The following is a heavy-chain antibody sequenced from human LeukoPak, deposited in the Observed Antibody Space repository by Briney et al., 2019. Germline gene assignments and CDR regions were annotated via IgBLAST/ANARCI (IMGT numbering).Heavy chain of an antibody. D-gene: IGHD6-13*01. J-gene: IGHJ4*02. V-gene: IGHV3-11*04. CDR1: GFTFSDYY. CDR3: ARDGGSSWYFDY. Sequence: PGGSLRLSCAASGFTFSDYYMSWIRQAPGKGLECVSYISSSGNTAYHADSVKGRFTISRDNAKNSLYLQMSSLRAEDTAVYYCARDGGSSWYFDYWGQGTLVTVSS. CDR2: ISSSGNTA.